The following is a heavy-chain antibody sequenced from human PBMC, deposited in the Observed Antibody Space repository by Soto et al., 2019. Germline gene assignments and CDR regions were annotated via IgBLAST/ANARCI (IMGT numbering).Heavy chain of an antibody. CDR3: AKFRGVLRFLEWPGFDI. Sequence: GGSLILSCAASGFTFSSYAMSWVRQAPGKGLEWVSAISGSGGSTYYADSVKGRFTISRDNSKNTLYLQMNSLRAEDTAVYYCAKFRGVLRFLEWPGFDIWGQGTMVTVSS. CDR2: ISGSGGST. J-gene: IGHJ3*02. V-gene: IGHV3-23*01. CDR1: GFTFSSYA. D-gene: IGHD3-3*01.